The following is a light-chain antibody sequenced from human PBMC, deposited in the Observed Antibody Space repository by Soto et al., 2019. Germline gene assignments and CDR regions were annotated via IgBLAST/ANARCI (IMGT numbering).Light chain of an antibody. Sequence: EIVLTQSPGTLSVSPGESATLACRASQSVSSNYLAWYQQKPVQPPRLFIYGASSRATGIPDRFSGSGSGADFTLTILRLEPEDFAVYYCQQYSRLPRTFGQGTRVDIK. CDR2: GAS. V-gene: IGKV3-20*01. CDR3: QQYSRLPRT. J-gene: IGKJ1*01. CDR1: QSVSSNY.